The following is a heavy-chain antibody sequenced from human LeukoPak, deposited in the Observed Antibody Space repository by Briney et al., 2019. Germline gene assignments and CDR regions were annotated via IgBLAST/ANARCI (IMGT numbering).Heavy chain of an antibody. Sequence: PSETLSLTCTVSGGSISSSSYYWGWIRQPPGKGLEWIGSIYYSGSTYYNPSLKSRVTISVDTSKNQFSLKLSSVTAADTAVYYCARHGDSSGYYYPKNFDYWGQGTLVTVSS. J-gene: IGHJ4*02. CDR2: IYYSGST. CDR3: ARHGDSSGYYYPKNFDY. V-gene: IGHV4-39*01. CDR1: GGSISSSSYY. D-gene: IGHD3-22*01.